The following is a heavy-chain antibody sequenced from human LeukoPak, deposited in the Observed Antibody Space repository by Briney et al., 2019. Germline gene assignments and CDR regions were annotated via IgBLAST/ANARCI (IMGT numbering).Heavy chain of an antibody. CDR2: ISDSGNT. Sequence: PGGSLRLSCAASGFTLSSYAMSWVRQAPGKGLEWVSAISDSGNTYHADSVKGRFTISRDSSKNTLYLQMNSLRAEDTAVYYCASTQRGDYFDYWGQGTLVTVSS. J-gene: IGHJ4*02. CDR3: ASTQRGDYFDY. CDR1: GFTLSSYA. D-gene: IGHD2-15*01. V-gene: IGHV3-23*01.